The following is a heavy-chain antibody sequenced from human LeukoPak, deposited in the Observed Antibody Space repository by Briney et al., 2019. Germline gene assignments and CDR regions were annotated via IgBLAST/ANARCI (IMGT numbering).Heavy chain of an antibody. CDR1: GGSISSSSYY. CDR2: IYYSGST. Sequence: SQTLSLTCTVSGGSISSSSYYWTWIRQPPGKGLEWIGYIYYSGSTNYNPSLKSRVTISVDTSKNQFSLKLSSVTAADTAVYYCARANLGGYDFWSGYQAFDIWGQGTMVTVSS. D-gene: IGHD3-3*01. CDR3: ARANLGGYDFWSGYQAFDI. V-gene: IGHV4-61*01. J-gene: IGHJ3*02.